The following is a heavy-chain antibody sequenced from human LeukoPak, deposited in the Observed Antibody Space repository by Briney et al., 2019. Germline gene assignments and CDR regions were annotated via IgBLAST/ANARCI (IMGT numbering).Heavy chain of an antibody. D-gene: IGHD3-9*01. CDR3: ATDIRYFDPPYSMDV. Sequence: ASVKVSCKVSGYTLTELSMHWVRQAPGKGLEWMGGFDPEDGETIYAQKFQGRVTMTEDTSTDTAYMELSSLRSEDTAVYYCATDIRYFDPPYSMDVWGQGTTVTVSS. CDR2: FDPEDGET. CDR1: GYTLTELS. V-gene: IGHV1-24*01. J-gene: IGHJ6*02.